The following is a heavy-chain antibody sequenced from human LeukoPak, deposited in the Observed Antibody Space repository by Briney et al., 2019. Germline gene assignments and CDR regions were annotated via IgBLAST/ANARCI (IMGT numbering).Heavy chain of an antibody. D-gene: IGHD2-15*01. CDR1: GFTFSSHG. CDR2: ISYDGSSK. Sequence: GGSLRLSCAASGFTFSSHGMHWVRQAPGKGLKWATTISYDGSSKYYADSVKGRFTISRDNSENTLYLQMNSLRAEDTAVYFCAKDRESYCSGGYCHSPGFDLWGQGTMVTVSS. V-gene: IGHV3-30*18. J-gene: IGHJ3*01. CDR3: AKDRESYCSGGYCHSPGFDL.